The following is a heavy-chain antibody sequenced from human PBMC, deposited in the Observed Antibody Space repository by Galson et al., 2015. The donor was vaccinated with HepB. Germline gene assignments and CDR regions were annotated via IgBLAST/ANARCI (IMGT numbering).Heavy chain of an antibody. Sequence: SLRLSCAASGLAFTTKSMNWVRQAPGKGLQWVSYISTTGDNIHYADSVKGRFTIARDNAKNSLFLQMNSLGAEDTALCHCAKGSSLFVDVWGQGTTVTVSS. CDR1: GLAFTTKS. V-gene: IGHV3-48*04. J-gene: IGHJ6*02. CDR3: AKGSSLFVDV. CDR2: ISTTGDNI. D-gene: IGHD3-16*01.